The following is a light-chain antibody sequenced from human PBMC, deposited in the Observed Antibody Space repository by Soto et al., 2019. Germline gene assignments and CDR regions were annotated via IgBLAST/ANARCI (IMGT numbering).Light chain of an antibody. CDR1: HVLIYSNGKTY. CDR3: MQGSFWPWT. Sequence: VVLTQSPLALPVTLGRACSSSCSSSHVLIYSNGKTYLNWYQQRPGQVPRRIIYQVSNRESGVPDRFSGSGAGSDFTLKISRVEAEDVGVYYCMQGSFWPWTFGQGTKVDIK. V-gene: IGKV2-30*01. J-gene: IGKJ1*01. CDR2: QVS.